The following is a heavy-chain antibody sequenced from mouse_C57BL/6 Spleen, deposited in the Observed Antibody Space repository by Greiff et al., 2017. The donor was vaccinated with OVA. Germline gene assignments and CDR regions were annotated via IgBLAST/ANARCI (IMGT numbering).Heavy chain of an antibody. Sequence: VKLMESGAELVRPGASVKLSCKASGYTFTDYYINWVKQRPGQGLEWIARIYPGSGNTYYNEKFKGKATLTAEKSSSTAYMQLSSLTSEDSAVYFCARDGYLRFAYWGQGTLVTVSA. CDR1: GYTFTDYY. J-gene: IGHJ3*01. V-gene: IGHV1-76*01. CDR3: ARDGYLRFAY. CDR2: IYPGSGNT. D-gene: IGHD2-3*01.